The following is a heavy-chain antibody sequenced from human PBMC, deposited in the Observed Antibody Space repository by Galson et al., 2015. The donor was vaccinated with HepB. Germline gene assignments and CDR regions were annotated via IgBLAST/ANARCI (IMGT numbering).Heavy chain of an antibody. V-gene: IGHV3-23*01. J-gene: IGHJ4*02. CDR1: GFTFSSYA. Sequence: SLRLSCAASGFTFSSYAMSWVRQAPGKGLEWVSAISGSGGSTYYADSVKGRFTISRDNSKNTLYLQMNSLRAEDTAVYYCAIDPHYVWGSTFDYWGQGTLVTVSS. D-gene: IGHD3-16*01. CDR3: AIDPHYVWGSTFDY. CDR2: ISGSGGST.